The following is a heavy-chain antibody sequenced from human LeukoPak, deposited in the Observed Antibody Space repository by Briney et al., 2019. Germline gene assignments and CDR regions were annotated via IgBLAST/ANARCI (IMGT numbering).Heavy chain of an antibody. CDR1: GGSFSGYY. V-gene: IGHV3-21*01. D-gene: IGHD6-13*01. CDR3: ARDRREQQLDY. J-gene: IGHJ4*02. Sequence: ETLSLTCAVYGGSFSGYYWSWIRQPSGKGLEWVSSISSSSSYIYYADSVKGRFTISRDNAKNSLYLQMNSLRAEDTAVYYCARDRREQQLDYWGQGTLVTVSS. CDR2: ISSSSSYI.